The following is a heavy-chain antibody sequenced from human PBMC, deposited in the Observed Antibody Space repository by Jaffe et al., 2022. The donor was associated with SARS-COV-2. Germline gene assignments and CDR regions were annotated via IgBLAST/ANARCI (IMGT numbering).Heavy chain of an antibody. V-gene: IGHV3-43*01. J-gene: IGHJ6*02. CDR3: AKDVSGGLVLDYYYYYGMDV. CDR1: GFTFDDYT. Sequence: EVQLVESGGVVVQPGGSLRLSCAASGFTFDDYTMHWVRQAPGKGLEWVSLISWDGGSTYYADSVKGRFTISRDNSKNSLYLQMNSLRTEDTALYYCAKDVSGGLVLDYYYYYGMDVWGQGTTVTVSS. D-gene: IGHD6-6*01. CDR2: ISWDGGST.